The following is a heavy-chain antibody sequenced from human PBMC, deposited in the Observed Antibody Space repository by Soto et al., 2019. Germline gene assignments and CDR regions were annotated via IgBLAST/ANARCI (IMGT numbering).Heavy chain of an antibody. CDR2: ISYDGSNK. J-gene: IGHJ4*02. D-gene: IGHD3-16*01. CDR3: AKDLRGRSLDY. Sequence: QVQLVESGGGVVQPGRSLRLSCAASGFTFSSYGMNWVRQAPGKGLEWVAVISYDGSNKYYADSVKGRFTISRDNSKNTLYLQMNSLRAEDTAVYYCAKDLRGRSLDYWGQGTLVTVSS. V-gene: IGHV3-30*18. CDR1: GFTFSSYG.